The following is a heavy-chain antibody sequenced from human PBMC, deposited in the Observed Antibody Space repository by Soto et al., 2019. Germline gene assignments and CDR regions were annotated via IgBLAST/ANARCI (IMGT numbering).Heavy chain of an antibody. J-gene: IGHJ6*02. CDR2: ISAYNGNT. CDR1: GYTFTSYG. CDR3: ARAEDIVLNYGMDV. Sequence: ASVKVSCKASGYTFTSYGISWVRQAPGQGLEWMGWISAYNGNTNYAQKLQGRVTMTTDTSTSTAYMELRSLRSDDTAVYYCARAEDIVLNYGMDVWGQGTTVTVSS. D-gene: IGHD2-8*01. V-gene: IGHV1-18*01.